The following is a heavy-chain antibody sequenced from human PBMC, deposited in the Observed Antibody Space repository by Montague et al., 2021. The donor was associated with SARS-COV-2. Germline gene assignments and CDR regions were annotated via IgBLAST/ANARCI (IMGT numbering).Heavy chain of an antibody. CDR2: IYYDGNT. CDR1: GGSISSTCFY. Sequence: SETLSLTCTVSGGSISSTCFYWGWIRQPPGKGLEWIGTIYYDGNTYYNSSLSSRVFLSADTSNNHFSLELSSVTTSDTAVYYCARHALRYCISANSSPDGAIDYWGQGILVTVSS. CDR3: ARHALRYCISANSSPDGAIDY. D-gene: IGHD2-2*01. J-gene: IGHJ4*02. V-gene: IGHV4-39*01.